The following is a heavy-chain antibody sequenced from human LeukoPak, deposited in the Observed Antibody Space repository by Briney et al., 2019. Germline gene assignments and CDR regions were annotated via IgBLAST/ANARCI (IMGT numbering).Heavy chain of an antibody. CDR2: IYHSGGI. CDR3: ARKATTGPTKAAFDI. Sequence: PSETLSLTCAVSGGSIRSSNWWSWVRQPPGKGLEWIGEIYHSGGIYYNPSLKSRVTMSVDTSKNQFSLKLSSVTAVDTAVYYCARKATTGPTKAAFDIWGQGTMVTVSS. D-gene: IGHD4-17*01. V-gene: IGHV4-4*02. CDR1: GGSIRSSNW. J-gene: IGHJ3*02.